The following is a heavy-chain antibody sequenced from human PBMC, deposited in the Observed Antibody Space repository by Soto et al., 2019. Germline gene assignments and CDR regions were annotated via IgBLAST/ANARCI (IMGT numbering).Heavy chain of an antibody. CDR3: ARGALTEIYYMDV. CDR1: GGTFSSYT. D-gene: IGHD3-16*01. J-gene: IGHJ6*03. Sequence: QVQLVQSGAEVKKPGSSVNVSCKASGGTFSSYTISWVRQAPGQGLEWMGRIIPILGIANYEQKFQGRVTITAEKSTSTAHMELSSLRSEDTAVYYCARGALTEIYYMDVWGKGTTVTVSS. CDR2: IIPILGIA. V-gene: IGHV1-69*02.